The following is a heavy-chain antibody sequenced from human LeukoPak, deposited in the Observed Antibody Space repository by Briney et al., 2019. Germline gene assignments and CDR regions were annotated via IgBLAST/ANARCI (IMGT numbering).Heavy chain of an antibody. CDR2: IYSGGST. D-gene: IGHD4-4*01. CDR3: ARDLLTTWFDY. CDR1: GFTVSSNY. Sequence: PGGSLRLSCAASGFTVSSNYMSWVRQAPGKGLEWVSVIYSGGSTYYADSVKGRFTISRDNSKNTLYLQMNSLRAEDTAVYYCARDLLTTWFDYWGQATLVTVSS. J-gene: IGHJ4*02. V-gene: IGHV3-66*01.